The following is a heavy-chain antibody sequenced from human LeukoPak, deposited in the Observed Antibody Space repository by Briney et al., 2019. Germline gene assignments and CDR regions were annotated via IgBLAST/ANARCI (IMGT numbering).Heavy chain of an antibody. CDR2: INPKSGGT. D-gene: IGHD5-24*01. Sequence: GASVKVSCKASGYTFTAYYMHWVRQAPGQRLEWVGWINPKSGGTNYAQKFRGRVTMTRDTSISTAYMELSRLRSEDTAVYYCARAAKMATITKPDYWGQGTLVTVSS. J-gene: IGHJ4*02. V-gene: IGHV1-2*02. CDR3: ARAAKMATITKPDY. CDR1: GYTFTAYY.